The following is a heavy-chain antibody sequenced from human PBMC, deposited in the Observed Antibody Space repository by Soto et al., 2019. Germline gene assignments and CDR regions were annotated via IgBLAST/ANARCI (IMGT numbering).Heavy chain of an antibody. CDR3: TTEHYGSGSLFDY. Sequence: EVQLVESGGGLVQPGGSLRLSGAASGSTSSNAWMSWVRQPPGRGLEWVGRIKSKTDGGTTDYAAPVKGRFTSSRDDSKNTLYLQMNSLKTEDTAVYYCTTEHYGSGSLFDYWGQGTLVTVSS. V-gene: IGHV3-15*01. D-gene: IGHD3-10*01. J-gene: IGHJ4*02. CDR2: IKSKTDGGTT. CDR1: GSTSSNAW.